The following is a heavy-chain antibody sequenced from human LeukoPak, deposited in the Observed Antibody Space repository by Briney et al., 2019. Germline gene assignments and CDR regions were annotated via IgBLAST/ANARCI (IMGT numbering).Heavy chain of an antibody. J-gene: IGHJ6*03. CDR3: ATDRSGGTAMVRRYYYYMVV. V-gene: IGHV1-69-2*01. Sequence: ASVKVSCKVSGYTFTDYYMHWVQQAPGKGLEWMGLVDPEDGETIYAEKFQGRVTITADTSTDTAYMELSSLRSEDTAVYYCATDRSGGTAMVRRYYYYMVVCGKGTTVTVSS. CDR1: GYTFTDYY. CDR2: VDPEDGET. D-gene: IGHD5-18*01.